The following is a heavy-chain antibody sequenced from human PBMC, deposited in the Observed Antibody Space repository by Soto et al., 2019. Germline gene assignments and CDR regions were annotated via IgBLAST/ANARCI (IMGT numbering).Heavy chain of an antibody. D-gene: IGHD2-15*01. J-gene: IGHJ5*02. CDR1: GGTFSSYA. Sequence: ASVKVSGKASGGTFSSYAISWVLQAPGQGLEWMGGIIPIFGTANYAQKFQGRVTITADESTSTAYMELSSLRSEDTAVYYCARAXLGYCSGGSCYFHWFDPWGQGTLVTVSS. CDR2: IIPIFGTA. CDR3: ARAXLGYCSGGSCYFHWFDP. V-gene: IGHV1-69*01.